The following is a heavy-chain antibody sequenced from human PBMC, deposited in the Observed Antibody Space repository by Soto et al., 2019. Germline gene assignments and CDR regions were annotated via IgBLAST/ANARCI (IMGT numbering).Heavy chain of an antibody. CDR1: GYTFTGYY. CDR2: INPNSGGT. V-gene: IGHV1-2*04. Sequence: ASVTVSCKASGYTFTGYYMHWVRQAPGQGLEWMGWINPNSGGTNYAQKFQGWVTMTRDTSISTAYMELSRLRSDDTAVYYCARDYSRSGSYYYGMDVWGQGTTVTVSS. J-gene: IGHJ6*02. CDR3: ARDYSRSGSYYYGMDV. D-gene: IGHD1-26*01.